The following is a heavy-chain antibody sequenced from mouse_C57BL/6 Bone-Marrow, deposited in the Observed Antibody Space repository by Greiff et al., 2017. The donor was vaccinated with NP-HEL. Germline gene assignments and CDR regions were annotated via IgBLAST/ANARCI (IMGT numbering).Heavy chain of an antibody. Sequence: VQLQQPGAELVRPGTSVKLSCKASGYTFTSYWMHWVKQRPGQGLEWIGVIDPSDSYTNYNQKFKGKATLTVDTSSSTAYMQLSSLTSEDSAVYYCARPVVATDFDYWGQGTTLTVSS. CDR1: GYTFTSYW. J-gene: IGHJ2*01. CDR3: ARPVVATDFDY. CDR2: IDPSDSYT. D-gene: IGHD1-1*01. V-gene: IGHV1-59*01.